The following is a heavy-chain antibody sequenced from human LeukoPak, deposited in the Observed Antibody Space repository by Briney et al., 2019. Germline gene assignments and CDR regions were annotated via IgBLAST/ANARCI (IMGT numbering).Heavy chain of an antibody. J-gene: IGHJ4*02. V-gene: IGHV4-59*01. Sequence: SETLSLTCTVSGGSISSYYWSWIRQPPGKGLEWIGYIYYSGSTNYNPSLKSRVTISVDTSKNQFSLKLSSVTAADTAVYYCARGVTVWCFDYWGQGTLVTVSS. D-gene: IGHD3-16*01. CDR2: IYYSGST. CDR1: GGSISSYY. CDR3: ARGVTVWCFDY.